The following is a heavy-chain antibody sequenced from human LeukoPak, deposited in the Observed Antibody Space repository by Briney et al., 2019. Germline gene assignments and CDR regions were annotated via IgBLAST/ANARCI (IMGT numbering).Heavy chain of an antibody. V-gene: IGHV4-30-2*01. Sequence: PSQTLSLTCAVSGGSISSGGYSWSWIRQPPGKGLEWIGYFYRSGSTYYNPSLKSRVTISVDRSKNQFSLKLSSVTAADTAVYYCARSTAQYRITMVRGDTYFDYWGQGTLVTVSS. D-gene: IGHD3-10*01. CDR3: ARSTAQYRITMVRGDTYFDY. CDR2: FYRSGST. J-gene: IGHJ4*02. CDR1: GGSISSGGYS.